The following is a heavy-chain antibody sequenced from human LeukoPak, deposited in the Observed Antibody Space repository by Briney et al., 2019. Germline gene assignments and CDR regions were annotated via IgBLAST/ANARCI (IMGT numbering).Heavy chain of an antibody. CDR2: ITAGNGNT. CDR3: ARDVARGYSYGYNAFDI. CDR1: GYNFRSYG. D-gene: IGHD5-18*01. V-gene: IGHV1-18*01. Sequence: ASVKVSCKASGYNFRSYGIGWGRQAPRQGLEWMGWITAGNGNTNYAQKVQGRVTMTTDTSTSTAYMELRSLRSDDTAVYFCARDVARGYSYGYNAFDIWGQGTMVTVSS. J-gene: IGHJ3*02.